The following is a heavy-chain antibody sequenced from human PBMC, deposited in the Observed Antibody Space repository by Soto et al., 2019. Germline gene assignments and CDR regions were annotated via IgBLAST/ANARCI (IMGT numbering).Heavy chain of an antibody. CDR3: AKSPSRVTTYHYYYYYMDV. V-gene: IGHV3-23*01. CDR2: ISGSGGST. J-gene: IGHJ6*03. Sequence: GGSLRLSCAASGFTFSTYAMTWVRQAPGKGLEWVSAISGSGGSTYYVDSVKGRFTVSRDNSKSTLYLQMNSLRVGDTAVYYCAKSPSRVTTYHYYYYYMDVWGKGTTVTVSS. D-gene: IGHD4-4*01. CDR1: GFTFSTYA.